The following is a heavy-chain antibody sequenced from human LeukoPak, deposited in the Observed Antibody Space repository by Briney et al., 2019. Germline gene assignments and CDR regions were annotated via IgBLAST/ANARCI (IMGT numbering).Heavy chain of an antibody. D-gene: IGHD5-24*01. CDR3: ARVATMNYFDY. CDR1: GYTFTSYG. CDR2: INTNTGNP. J-gene: IGHJ4*02. V-gene: IGHV7-4-1*02. Sequence: ASVKVSCKASGYTFTSYGISWVRQAPGQGLEWMGWINTNTGNPTYAQGFTGRFVFSLDTSVSTAYLQISSLKAEDTAVYYCARVATMNYFDYWGQGTLVTVSS.